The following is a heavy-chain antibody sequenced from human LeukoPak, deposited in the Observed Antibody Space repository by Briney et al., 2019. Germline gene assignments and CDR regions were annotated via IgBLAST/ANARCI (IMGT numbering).Heavy chain of an antibody. CDR3: ARATAYCGGDCYVNWAYYFDY. D-gene: IGHD2-21*02. Sequence: SETLSLTCAVYGGSFGGYYWSWIRQPPGKGLEWIGEINHSGSTNYNPSLKSRVTISVDTSKNQFSLKLSSVTAADTAVYYCARATAYCGGDCYVNWAYYFDYWGQGTLVTVSS. CDR2: INHSGST. J-gene: IGHJ4*02. V-gene: IGHV4-34*01. CDR1: GGSFGGYY.